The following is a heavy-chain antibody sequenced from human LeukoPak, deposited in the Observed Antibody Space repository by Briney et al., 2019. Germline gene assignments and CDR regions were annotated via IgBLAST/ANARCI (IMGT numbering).Heavy chain of an antibody. D-gene: IGHD3-16*01. V-gene: IGHV4-34*01. CDR2: INHSGST. CDR3: ARALWAATDFDN. Sequence: SETLSLTCAVYGGSFSGYYWSWIRQPPGKGLEWIGEINHSGSTNYNPSLKSRVTISVDTSKNQFSLKLRSVTAADTAVYYCARALWAATDFDNWGQGTLVIVSS. J-gene: IGHJ4*02. CDR1: GGSFSGYY.